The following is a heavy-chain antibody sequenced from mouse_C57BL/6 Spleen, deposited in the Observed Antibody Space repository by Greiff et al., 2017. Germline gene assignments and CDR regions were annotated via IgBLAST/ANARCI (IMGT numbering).Heavy chain of an antibody. CDR1: GYTFTSYW. V-gene: IGHV1-64*01. CDR2: IHPNSGST. D-gene: IGHD1-1*01. Sequence: QVQLQQPGAELVKPGASVKLSCKASGYTFTSYWMHWVKQRPGQGLEWIGMIHPNSGSTNYNEKFKSKATLTVDKSSSTAYMQLSSLTSEDSAVYYCASNYYGSSWAWFAYWGQGTMVTVSA. CDR3: ASNYYGSSWAWFAY. J-gene: IGHJ3*01.